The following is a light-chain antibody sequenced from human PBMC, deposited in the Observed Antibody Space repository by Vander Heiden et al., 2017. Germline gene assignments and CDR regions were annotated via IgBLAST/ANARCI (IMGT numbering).Light chain of an antibody. CDR1: QSISSW. J-gene: IGKJ1*01. CDR2: KAS. V-gene: IGKV1-5*03. Sequence: DIQMTQSPSTLSASVGDRVTITCRASQSISSWLAWYQQKPGKAPKLLIYKASRVESGVPSRFSGSGSGTEFTLTISSLQPDDFATYYCQQDNTKWTFGQGTKVEIK. CDR3: QQDNTKWT.